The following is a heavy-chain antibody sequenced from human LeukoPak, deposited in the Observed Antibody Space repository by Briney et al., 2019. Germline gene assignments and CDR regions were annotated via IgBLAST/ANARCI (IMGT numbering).Heavy chain of an antibody. CDR1: GGYITNNY. CDR3: ARDFYGDYYFDY. CDR2: IYYSGST. V-gene: IGHV4-59*01. D-gene: IGHD4-17*01. Sequence: SETLSLTCTISGGYITNNYWSWIRQPPGEGLEWIGYIYYSGSTNYNPSLKSRVTISVDTSKNQFSLKLSSVTAADTAVYYCARDFYGDYYFDYWGQGTLVTVSS. J-gene: IGHJ4*02.